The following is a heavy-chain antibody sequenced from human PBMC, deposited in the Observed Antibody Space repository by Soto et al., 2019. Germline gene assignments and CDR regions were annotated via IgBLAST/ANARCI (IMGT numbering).Heavy chain of an antibody. CDR3: AKGDTTMITDYYAMDV. CDR2: ISGSGGSE. Sequence: PGGSLRLSXAVSGFTFTSYAMTWVRQAPGKGLEWVSAISGSGGSEFYADSVKGRFTISRDNSKNTLYLQMKSLRAEDTALYYCAKGDTTMITDYYAMDVWGQGTTVTVSS. J-gene: IGHJ6*02. V-gene: IGHV3-23*01. CDR1: GFTFTSYA. D-gene: IGHD5-18*01.